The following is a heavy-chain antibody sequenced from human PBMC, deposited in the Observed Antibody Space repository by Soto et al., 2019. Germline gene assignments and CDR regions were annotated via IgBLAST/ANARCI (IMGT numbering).Heavy chain of an antibody. CDR2: IGTAGDT. D-gene: IGHD3-10*01. J-gene: IGHJ3*02. V-gene: IGHV3-13*01. CDR1: GFTFSSYD. Sequence: EVQLVESGGGLVQPGGSLRLSCAASGFTFSSYDMHWVRQATGKGLEWVSAIGTAGDTYYPGSVKGRFTISRENAKNSLYLQMNSLRDEDTAVYYCARVSHHGSGSTLDAFDIWGQGTMVTVSS. CDR3: ARVSHHGSGSTLDAFDI.